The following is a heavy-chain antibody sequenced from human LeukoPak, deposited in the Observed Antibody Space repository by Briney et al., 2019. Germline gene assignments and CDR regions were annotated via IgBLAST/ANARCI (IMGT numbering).Heavy chain of an antibody. J-gene: IGHJ4*02. D-gene: IGHD5-12*01. CDR1: GGSVSSGRFY. Sequence: PSETLSLTCSVSGGSVSSGRFYWTWIRQPPGEGLEWIGYIYHTGSPTYNPSLKSRVTISVDMSKNQFSLRLYSVTAADTAVYYCARVGLGGYSGYDDFWGQGTLVTVSS. CDR2: IYHTGSP. CDR3: ARVGLGGYSGYDDF. V-gene: IGHV4-61*01.